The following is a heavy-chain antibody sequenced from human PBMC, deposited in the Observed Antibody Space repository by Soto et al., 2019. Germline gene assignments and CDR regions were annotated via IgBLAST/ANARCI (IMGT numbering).Heavy chain of an antibody. CDR1: GYTFTGYY. D-gene: IGHD3-10*01. V-gene: IGHV1-2*04. J-gene: IGHJ6*02. CDR2: INPNSGGT. CDR3: ASGGTSEGSFGGSNFYGMDV. Sequence: ASVKVSCKASGYTFTGYYMHWLRQAPGQGLEWMGWINPNSGGTNYAQKFQGWVTMTRDTSISTAYMELSRLRSDDTAVYYCASGGTSEGSFGGSNFYGMDVWGQGTTVTVSS.